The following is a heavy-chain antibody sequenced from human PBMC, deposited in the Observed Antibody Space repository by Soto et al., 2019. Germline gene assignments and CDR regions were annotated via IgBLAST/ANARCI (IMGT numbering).Heavy chain of an antibody. V-gene: IGHV3-23*01. CDR1: GFTFSSYA. Sequence: GGSLRLSCAASGFTFSSYATSWVRQAPGKGLEWVSAISGSGGSTYYADSVKGRFTISRDNSKNTLYLQMNSLRAEDTAVYYCAKDCSGSYGSAHDAFDIWGQGTMVTVSS. D-gene: IGHD1-26*01. CDR2: ISGSGGST. J-gene: IGHJ3*02. CDR3: AKDCSGSYGSAHDAFDI.